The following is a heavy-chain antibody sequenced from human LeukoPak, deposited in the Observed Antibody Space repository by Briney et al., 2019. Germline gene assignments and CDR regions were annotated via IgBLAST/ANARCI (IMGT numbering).Heavy chain of an antibody. Sequence: KPGESLKISCKCSGYRFTYYWIGWVRQMPGKGLEWMGIIYPGDSDIRYSPSFQGQVTISADKSISTAYLQWSSLKASDPAMYYCARQNSGWEKGTIDYWGQGTLVTVSS. V-gene: IGHV5-51*01. J-gene: IGHJ4*02. CDR2: IYPGDSDI. CDR3: ARQNSGWEKGTIDY. D-gene: IGHD6-19*01. CDR1: GYRFTYYW.